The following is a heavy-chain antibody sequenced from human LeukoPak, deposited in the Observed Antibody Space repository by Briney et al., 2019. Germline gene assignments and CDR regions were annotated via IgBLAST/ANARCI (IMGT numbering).Heavy chain of an antibody. D-gene: IGHD2-2*02. CDR2: IYHSGST. Sequence: PSETLSLTCTVSGGSISSHYWSWIRQPPGKGLEWIGYIYHSGSTNYNPSLKSRVTISVDTSKNQFSLKLSSVTAADTAVYYCARDSEYCSSTSCYSSYGFDYWGQGTLVTVSS. CDR1: GGSISSHY. CDR3: ARDSEYCSSTSCYSSYGFDY. V-gene: IGHV4-59*11. J-gene: IGHJ4*02.